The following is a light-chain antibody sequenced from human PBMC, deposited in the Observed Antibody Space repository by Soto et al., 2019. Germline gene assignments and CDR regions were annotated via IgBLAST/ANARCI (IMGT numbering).Light chain of an antibody. CDR3: QQYNDWPPRWT. CDR2: RAS. CDR1: ESVTTN. V-gene: IGKV3-15*01. J-gene: IGKJ1*01. Sequence: EIVMTQSPATLSVSPGERVTLSCRPSESVTTNLAWYQQKPGQAPRLLVDRASTRATGIPARFSAGGSGTEFTLTISSLQSEDFALYICQQYNDWPPRWTFGQGTKVEIK.